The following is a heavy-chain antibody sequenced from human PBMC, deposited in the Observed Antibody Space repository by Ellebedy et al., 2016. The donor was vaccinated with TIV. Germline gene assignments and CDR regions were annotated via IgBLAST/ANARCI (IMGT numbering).Heavy chain of an antibody. CDR1: GGTFSSYA. D-gene: IGHD3-10*01. Sequence: SVKVSXXASGGTFSSYAISWVRQAPGQGLEWMGRIIPILVIANYAQKFQGRVTITADKSTSTAYMELSSLRSEDTAVYYCARAGVGSGDDAFDIWGQGTMVTVSS. CDR3: ARAGVGSGDDAFDI. CDR2: IIPILVIA. J-gene: IGHJ3*02. V-gene: IGHV1-69*04.